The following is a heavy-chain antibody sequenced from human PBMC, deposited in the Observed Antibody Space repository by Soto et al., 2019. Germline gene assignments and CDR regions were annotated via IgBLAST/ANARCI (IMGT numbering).Heavy chain of an antibody. CDR2: ILGSTGNT. CDR3: TKGAWLDY. CDR1: GFTFSTFD. J-gene: IGHJ4*02. D-gene: IGHD3-9*01. V-gene: IGHV3-23*01. Sequence: EVHLLESGGGFVLPGGALSLSCAASGFTFSTFDMSWVRQAPGKGLEWVSAILGSTGNTYYADSVKVRFTVSKYNSEKTLFLNMIRLRPEDTALYYFTKGAWLDYLGQVMLVTGSS.